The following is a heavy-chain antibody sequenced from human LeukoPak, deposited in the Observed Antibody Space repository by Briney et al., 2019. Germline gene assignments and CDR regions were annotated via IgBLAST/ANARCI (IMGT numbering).Heavy chain of an antibody. Sequence: GGSLRLSCAASGFTFSSYAMSWVRQAPGKGLEWVSAISGSGGSTYYADSVKGRFTISRDNSKNTLYLQMNSLRAEDTAVYYCAKDYDYYDNSGPADYFDYWGQGTLVTVSS. D-gene: IGHD3-22*01. CDR1: GFTFSSYA. J-gene: IGHJ4*02. V-gene: IGHV3-23*01. CDR3: AKDYDYYDNSGPADYFDY. CDR2: ISGSGGST.